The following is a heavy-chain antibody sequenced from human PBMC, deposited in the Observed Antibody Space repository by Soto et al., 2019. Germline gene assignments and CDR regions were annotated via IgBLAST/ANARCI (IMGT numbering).Heavy chain of an antibody. J-gene: IGHJ5*02. CDR3: ARGGFGAAASHHNWFDP. Sequence: QVQLVQSGAEVKKPGSSVKVSCKASGGTFSSYAISWVRQAPGQGLEWMGGIIPIFGTANYARKCQGRVTITADESTSPAYMELSSLRTEDTAVDYCARGGFGAAASHHNWFDPWGQGTLVTVSS. CDR2: IIPIFGTA. D-gene: IGHD3-16*01. CDR1: GGTFSSYA. V-gene: IGHV1-69*12.